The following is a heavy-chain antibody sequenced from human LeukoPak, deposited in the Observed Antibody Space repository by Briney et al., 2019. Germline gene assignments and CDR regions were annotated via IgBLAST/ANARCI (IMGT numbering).Heavy chain of an antibody. CDR1: GFTFSSYA. J-gene: IGHJ4*02. V-gene: IGHV3-30*01. CDR3: ARDLRLGELSLSLFDY. D-gene: IGHD3-16*02. CDR2: ISYDGSNK. Sequence: PGGSLRLSCAASGFTFSSYAMHWVRQAPGKGPEWVAVISYDGSNKYYADSVKGRFTISRDNSKNTLYLQMNSLRAEGTAAYYCARDLRLGELSLSLFDYWGQGSLVTVSS.